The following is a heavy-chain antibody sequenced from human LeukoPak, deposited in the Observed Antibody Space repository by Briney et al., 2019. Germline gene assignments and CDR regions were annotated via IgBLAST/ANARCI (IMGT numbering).Heavy chain of an antibody. CDR1: GGTFSSYT. CDR3: ARDRGYCSGGSCYTVD. Sequence: GSSVTVSCKASGGTFSSYTISWVRQAPGQGLDWMGRIIPILGIANYAQKFQGRVAITADKSTSTAYMELSSLRSEDTAVYYCARDRGYCSGGSCYTVDWGQGTLVTVSS. D-gene: IGHD2-15*01. V-gene: IGHV1-69*04. J-gene: IGHJ4*02. CDR2: IIPILGIA.